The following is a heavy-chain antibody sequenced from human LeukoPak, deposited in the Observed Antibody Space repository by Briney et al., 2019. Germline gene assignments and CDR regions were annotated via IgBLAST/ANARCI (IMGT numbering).Heavy chain of an antibody. CDR1: GYTFTSYD. D-gene: IGHD6-13*01. CDR2: TNPNSGYS. J-gene: IGHJ3*02. V-gene: IGHV1-8*01. Sequence: ASVKVSCKASGYTFTSYDINWVRQATGQGLEWMGWTNPNSGYSGYAQKLQGRVTMTRNTSISTAYVELSSLRSEDTAVYYCARGNRLYSSSWSSLAFDIWGQGTMVTVSS. CDR3: ARGNRLYSSSWSSLAFDI.